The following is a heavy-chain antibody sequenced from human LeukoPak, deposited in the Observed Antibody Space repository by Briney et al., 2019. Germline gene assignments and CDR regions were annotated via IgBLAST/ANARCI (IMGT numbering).Heavy chain of an antibody. J-gene: IGHJ6*03. CDR3: ARGNLRYKWDDIDARALYYSYYMDV. V-gene: IGHV4-34*01. Sequence: PSETLSLTCAVDGGSLSDYYWNWIRQSPGRGLEWIGEIHHSGSTKYHPSLKSRSTVSLDTSKNQLSLTLTSVMAADAAVYYCARGNLRYKWDDIDARALYYSYYMDVWGKGTTVAPSS. CDR2: IHHSGST. CDR1: GGSLSDYY. D-gene: IGHD1-20*01.